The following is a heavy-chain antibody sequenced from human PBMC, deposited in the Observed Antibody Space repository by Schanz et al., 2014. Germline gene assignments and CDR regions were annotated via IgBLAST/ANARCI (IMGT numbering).Heavy chain of an antibody. V-gene: IGHV3-23*01. CDR1: GLPFSSYT. J-gene: IGHJ3*02. D-gene: IGHD3-10*01. CDR3: AKDFFIGVARGVIISHDAIDI. Sequence: EVQLLESGGGLVRPGGSLRLSCAASGLPFSSYTMNWVRQAQGRGLEGVSAISGSGGSTVYADSVKGRFTISRDNSNNTVFLQMNSLRAEDTAVYYCAKDFFIGVARGVIISHDAIDIWGQGTKXTVSS. CDR2: ISGSGGST.